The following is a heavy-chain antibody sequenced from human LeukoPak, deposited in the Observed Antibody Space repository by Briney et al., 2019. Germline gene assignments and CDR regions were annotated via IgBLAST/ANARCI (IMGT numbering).Heavy chain of an antibody. CDR3: ARYYYYYMDV. CDR1: GYTFTNYY. Sequence: GASVKVSCKASGYTFTNYYIHWVRQAPGQGLEWMGLINPSGGTTSYAQNFQGRVTMTRDTSTSTVYMELSSLRSEDTAMYYCARYYYYYMDVWGKGTTVTVSS. V-gene: IGHV1-46*01. CDR2: INPSGGTT. J-gene: IGHJ6*03.